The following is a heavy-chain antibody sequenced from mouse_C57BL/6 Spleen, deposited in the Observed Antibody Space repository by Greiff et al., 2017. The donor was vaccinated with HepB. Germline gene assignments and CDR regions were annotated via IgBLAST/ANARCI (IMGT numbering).Heavy chain of an antibody. CDR2: INPGSGGT. CDR1: GYAFTNYL. CDR3: ARRDYYGTLDH. Sequence: VQLQQSGAELVRPGTSVKVSCKASGYAFTNYLIEWVKQRPGQGLEWIGVINPGSGGTNYNEKFKGKATLTADKSSSTAYMQLSSLTSEDSAVYFCARRDYYGTLDHWGQGTTLTVSS. J-gene: IGHJ2*01. D-gene: IGHD1-1*01. V-gene: IGHV1-54*01.